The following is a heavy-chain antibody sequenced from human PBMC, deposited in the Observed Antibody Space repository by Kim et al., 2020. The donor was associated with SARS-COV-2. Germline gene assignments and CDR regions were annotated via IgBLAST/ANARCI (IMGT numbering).Heavy chain of an antibody. Sequence: SETLSLTCSVSGGSISSSSSYWGWIRQPPGKGLEWIGSIYYSGSTHYNPSLKSRVTISVDTSKNQLSLKVNSMTAADRAVYYCARHHSRWYDWFDSWGQGTLVTVSS. D-gene: IGHD6-13*01. V-gene: IGHV4-39*01. CDR2: IYYSGST. J-gene: IGHJ5*01. CDR1: GGSISSSSSY. CDR3: ARHHSRWYDWFDS.